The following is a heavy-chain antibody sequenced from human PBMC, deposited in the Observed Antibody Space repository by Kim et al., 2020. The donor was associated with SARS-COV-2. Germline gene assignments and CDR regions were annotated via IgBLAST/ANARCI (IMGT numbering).Heavy chain of an antibody. D-gene: IGHD3-9*01. CDR3: AREGGGGYFDWLPGFDY. J-gene: IGHJ4*02. CDR1: GGSISSGGYY. V-gene: IGHV4-31*03. CDR2: IYYSGST. Sequence: SETLSLTCTVSGGSISSGGYYWSWIRQHPGKGLEWIGYIYYSGSTYYNPSLKSRVTISVDTSKNQFSLKLSSVTAADTAVYYCAREGGGGYFDWLPGFDYWGQGTLVTVSS.